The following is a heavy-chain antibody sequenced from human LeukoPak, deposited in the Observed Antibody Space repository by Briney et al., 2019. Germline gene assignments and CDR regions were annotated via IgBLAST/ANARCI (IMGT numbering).Heavy chain of an antibody. CDR3: ARDLGVATTYFDD. CDR1: GGTFSRHT. J-gene: IGHJ4*02. Sequence: SVKVSCKASGGTFSRHTISWVRQSPGQGLEWMGGITPMFGTSNYAQKFRGRVTITADESTSTAYVELSSLRSEDTAVYYCARDLGVATTYFDDWGQGTLVTVSS. D-gene: IGHD5-12*01. CDR2: ITPMFGTS. V-gene: IGHV1-69*01.